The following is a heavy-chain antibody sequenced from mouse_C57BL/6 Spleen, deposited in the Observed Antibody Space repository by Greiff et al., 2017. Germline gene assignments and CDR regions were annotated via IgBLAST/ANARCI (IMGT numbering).Heavy chain of an antibody. J-gene: IGHJ4*01. CDR3: ERAYSNYYAMDY. Sequence: EVQLVESGGGLVQPGGSLSLSCAASGFTFTDYYMSWVRQPPGQALEWLGFIRNKANGSTTENSSSVKGRFTISRDNSQSILYLQMNARRAEDSATYYSERAYSNYYAMDYWGQGTSVTVSS. V-gene: IGHV7-3*01. D-gene: IGHD2-5*01. CDR2: IRNKANGSTT. CDR1: GFTFTDYY.